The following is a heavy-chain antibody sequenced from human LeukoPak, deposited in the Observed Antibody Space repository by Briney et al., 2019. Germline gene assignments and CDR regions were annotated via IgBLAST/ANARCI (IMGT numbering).Heavy chain of an antibody. J-gene: IGHJ4*02. Sequence: GGSLRLSCAASGFTFSSYAVSWVRQAPGKGLEWVSAVSGSGGSTYYADSVKGRFTISRDNSKNTLYLQMNSLRAEDTAVYYCAKDLGSGTTGYWGQGTLVTVSS. CDR3: AKDLGSGTTGY. CDR1: GFTFSSYA. V-gene: IGHV3-23*01. CDR2: VSGSGGST. D-gene: IGHD1-1*01.